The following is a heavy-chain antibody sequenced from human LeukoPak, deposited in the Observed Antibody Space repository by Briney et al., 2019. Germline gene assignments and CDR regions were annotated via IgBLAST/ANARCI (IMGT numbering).Heavy chain of an antibody. D-gene: IGHD5-12*01. CDR2: IYSGGST. V-gene: IGHV3-66*02. J-gene: IGHJ4*02. CDR1: GFTVSSNY. CDR3: AREPRGSYSGYEVGGDY. Sequence: GGSLRLSCAASGFTVSSNYMSWVRQAPGKGLEWVSVIYSGGSTYYADSVKGRFTISRDNSKNTLYLQMNSLRAEDTAVYYCAREPRGSYSGYEVGGDYWGQGTLVTVSS.